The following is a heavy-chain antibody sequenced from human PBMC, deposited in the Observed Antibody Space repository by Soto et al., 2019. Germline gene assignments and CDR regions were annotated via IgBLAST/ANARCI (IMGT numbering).Heavy chain of an antibody. CDR1: GYSFTSYW. V-gene: IGHV5-10-1*01. CDR2: IDPSDSYT. J-gene: IGHJ6*02. D-gene: IGHD3-22*01. Sequence: GESLKISCKGSGYSFTSYWISWVRQMPGKGLEWMGRIDPSDSYTNYSPPFQGHVTISADKSISTAYLQWSSLKASDTAMYYCARHGLYYYDSSGYSRSHYGMDVWGQGTTVTVSS. CDR3: ARHGLYYYDSSGYSRSHYGMDV.